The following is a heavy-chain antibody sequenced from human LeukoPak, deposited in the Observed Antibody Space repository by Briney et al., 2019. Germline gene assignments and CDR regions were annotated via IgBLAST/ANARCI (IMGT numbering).Heavy chain of an antibody. CDR2: IKGDGSST. V-gene: IGHV3-74*01. Sequence: GGSLRLSCAASGFTFTTYWMHWVRQVPGKGLVWVARIKGDGSSTRHADSMKGRFTISRDNAKNTLYPQMNSLRDEDTAVYYCVREGLECSGSSCQRAAFDYWGQGTLVTVSS. CDR3: VREGLECSGSSCQRAAFDY. CDR1: GFTFTTYW. D-gene: IGHD2-2*01. J-gene: IGHJ4*02.